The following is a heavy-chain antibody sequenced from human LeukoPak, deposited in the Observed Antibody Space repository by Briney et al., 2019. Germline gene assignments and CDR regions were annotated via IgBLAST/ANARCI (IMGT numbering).Heavy chain of an antibody. J-gene: IGHJ3*02. Sequence: PSETLSLTCTVSGGSVSSFYWSWIRRSPGKGLEWIGYIYYNGSTRYNPSLKSRVTISVDTSRNQFSLKLSSVTAADTAIYYCARYWYYYDDDAFDIWGQGTMVTVSS. CDR1: GGSVSSFY. CDR3: ARYWYYYDDDAFDI. CDR2: IYYNGST. D-gene: IGHD3-22*01. V-gene: IGHV4-59*02.